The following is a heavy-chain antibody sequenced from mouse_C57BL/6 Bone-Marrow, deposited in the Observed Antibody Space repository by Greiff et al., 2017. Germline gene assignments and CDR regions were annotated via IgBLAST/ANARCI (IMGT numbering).Heavy chain of an antibody. CDR3: ARAPGSPWYFDV. D-gene: IGHD1-1*02. V-gene: IGHV1-7*01. J-gene: IGHJ1*03. CDR2: INPSSGYP. CDR1: VYTFPSYW. Sequence: QVHVKQSGAELAKPGASVKLSCKASVYTFPSYWMHWVKQRPGQGLEWIGYINPSSGYPKSNQKFKDKATLTADKSSSTAYMQLSSLTYEDSAVYYCARAPGSPWYFDVWGTGTTVTVSS.